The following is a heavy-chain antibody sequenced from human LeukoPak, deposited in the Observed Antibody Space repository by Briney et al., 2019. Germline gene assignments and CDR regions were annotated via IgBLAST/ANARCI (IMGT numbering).Heavy chain of an antibody. CDR3: AKAAYCSGGSCYALDY. D-gene: IGHD2-15*01. CDR2: ISYDGSNK. Sequence: GGSLRLSCAASGFTSSSYGMHWVRQAPGKGLEWVAVISYDGSNKYYADSVKGRFTISRDNSKNTLYLQMNSLRAEDTAVYYCAKAAYCSGGSCYALDYWGQGTLVTVSS. CDR1: GFTSSSYG. J-gene: IGHJ4*02. V-gene: IGHV3-30*18.